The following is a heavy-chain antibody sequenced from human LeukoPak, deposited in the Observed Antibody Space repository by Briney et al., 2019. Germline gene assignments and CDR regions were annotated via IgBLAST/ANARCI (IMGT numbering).Heavy chain of an antibody. Sequence: SETLSLTCTVSGGSFSPDYWSWIRQPAGQGLEWIGRIYTCGSSNYNPSLKSRATMSVDTSKNQISLKLTSVTAADTAVYYCARDRFSGSFSGFDYWGQGALVTVSS. J-gene: IGHJ4*02. CDR2: IYTCGSS. CDR1: GGSFSPDY. V-gene: IGHV4-4*07. CDR3: ARDRFSGSFSGFDY. D-gene: IGHD1-26*01.